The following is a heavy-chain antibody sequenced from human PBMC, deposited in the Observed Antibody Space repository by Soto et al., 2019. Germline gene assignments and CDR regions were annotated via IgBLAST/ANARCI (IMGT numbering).Heavy chain of an antibody. CDR2: ISYDGSNK. V-gene: IGHV3-30-3*01. CDR1: GFTFSSYA. CDR3: ARATSSWYGEYYFDY. D-gene: IGHD6-13*01. J-gene: IGHJ4*02. Sequence: QVQLVESGGGVVQPGRSLRLSCAASGFTFSSYAMHWVRQAPGKGLEWVAVISYDGSNKYYADSVKGRFTISRDNSKNTLYLQMNSLRAEDTAVYYCARATSSWYGEYYFDYWGQGTLVTVSS.